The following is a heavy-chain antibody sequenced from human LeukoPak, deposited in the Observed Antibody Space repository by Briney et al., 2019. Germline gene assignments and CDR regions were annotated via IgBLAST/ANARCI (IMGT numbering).Heavy chain of an antibody. V-gene: IGHV4-59*08. CDR2: IYYSGST. J-gene: IGHJ4*02. CDR1: GGSISSYY. D-gene: IGHD3-16*01. Sequence: SGTLSLTCTVSGGSISSYYWSWIRQPPGKGLEWIGYIYYSGSTNYNPSLKSRVTISVDTSKNQYSLRLSSVTAADTAVYYCARHRIGDSRCFDCWGQGTLVTVSS. CDR3: ARHRIGDSRCFDC.